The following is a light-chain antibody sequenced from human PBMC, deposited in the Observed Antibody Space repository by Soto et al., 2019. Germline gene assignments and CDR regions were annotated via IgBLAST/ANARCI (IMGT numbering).Light chain of an antibody. V-gene: IGKV3-20*01. CDR2: GAS. CDR1: QSVNNF. CDR3: QQYGIPPPP. Sequence: EVVLAQSRAIENLSPGESATLSCRASQSVNNFFAWYQQKPGQAPRLLIYGASSRATGIPDRFSGSGSGTDFTLTISRLEPEDFAVYYCQQYGIPPPPFGQRAMV. J-gene: IGKJ1*01.